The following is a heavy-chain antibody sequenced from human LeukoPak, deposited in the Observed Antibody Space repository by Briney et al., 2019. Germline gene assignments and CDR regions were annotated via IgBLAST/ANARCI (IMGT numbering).Heavy chain of an antibody. CDR2: IYYSGST. D-gene: IGHD6-19*01. CDR1: GGSISSSIYY. Sequence: SETLSLTCTVSGGSISSSIYYWGWIRQPPGKGLEWIGSIYYSGSTYYNPSLKSRVTISVDTSKNQFSLKLSSVTAADTAVYYCARDLVKKQWLVREYYFDYWGQGTLVTVSS. V-gene: IGHV4-39*07. CDR3: ARDLVKKQWLVREYYFDY. J-gene: IGHJ4*02.